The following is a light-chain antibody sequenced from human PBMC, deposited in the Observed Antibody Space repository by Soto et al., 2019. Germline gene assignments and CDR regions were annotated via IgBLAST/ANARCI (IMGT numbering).Light chain of an antibody. CDR1: QSVSSNF. J-gene: IGKJ3*01. CDR2: VAS. CDR3: QQYGSAPFT. V-gene: IGKV3-20*01. Sequence: EIVLTQSPGTMSVSPGERVTLSCRASQSVSSNFLAWHQQKPGQAPRLLIYVASSRAGGIPDRFRGSGSGTDFTLAIFSLEPEEFAVYYCQQYGSAPFTFGPGTKVDVK.